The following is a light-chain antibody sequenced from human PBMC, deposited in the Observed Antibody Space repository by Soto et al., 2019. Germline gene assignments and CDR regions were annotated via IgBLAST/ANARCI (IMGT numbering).Light chain of an antibody. Sequence: QSVLTQPPSTSGTPGQRVTISCSGSSSNIGSNTVNWYQQLPGTAPKLLIYSSNQRPSGVPDRFSGSKSGTSGSLAISGLQSEDEADYYCAAWDDSLNGWVFGGGTQLTVL. J-gene: IGLJ3*02. CDR1: SSNIGSNT. CDR2: SSN. CDR3: AAWDDSLNGWV. V-gene: IGLV1-44*01.